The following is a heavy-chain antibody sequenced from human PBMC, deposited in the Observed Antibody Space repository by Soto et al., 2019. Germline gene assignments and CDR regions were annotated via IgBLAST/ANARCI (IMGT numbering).Heavy chain of an antibody. D-gene: IGHD6-25*01. V-gene: IGHV1-18*01. CDR1: GYTFANYG. J-gene: IGHJ4*02. CDR3: ARDDRTAGHGSYAYFDY. CDR2: ISAYNGNT. Sequence: QVQLVQSGAEVKKPGASVKVSCKASGYTFANYGISWVRGAPGQGLEWMAWISAYNGNTNHAQKLQGRVTLTTDTSTSTAYFELSSLRSDDTAVYYCARDDRTAGHGSYAYFDYWGQGTLVTVSS.